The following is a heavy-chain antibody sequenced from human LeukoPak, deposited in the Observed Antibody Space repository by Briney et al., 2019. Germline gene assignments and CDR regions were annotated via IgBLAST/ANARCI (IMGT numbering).Heavy chain of an antibody. Sequence: SETLSLTCTVSGGSISSYYWSWIRQPAGKGLEWIGRIYTSGSTNYNPSLKSRVTMSVDTSKNQFSPKLSSVTAADTAVYYCASLYYYDSSGYYLSGLRPFDYWGQGTLVTVSS. J-gene: IGHJ4*02. CDR3: ASLYYYDSSGYYLSGLRPFDY. V-gene: IGHV4-4*07. CDR2: IYTSGST. D-gene: IGHD3-22*01. CDR1: GGSISSYY.